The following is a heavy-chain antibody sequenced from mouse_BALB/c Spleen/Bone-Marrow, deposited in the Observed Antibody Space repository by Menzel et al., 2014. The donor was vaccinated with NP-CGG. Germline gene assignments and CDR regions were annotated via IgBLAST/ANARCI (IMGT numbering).Heavy chain of an antibody. J-gene: IGHJ4*01. V-gene: IGHV1-82*01. Sequence: QVQLQQSRPELVKPGASVKISCKASGYAFSYSWMNWVKQRPGQGLEWIGRIYPGDGDTYYNGKFKGRATLTADKSSSTAYMQLSSLTSVDSAVYFCARSDGYRAMDYWGQGPSVTVSS. CDR1: GYAFSYSW. CDR3: ARSDGYRAMDY. CDR2: IYPGDGDT. D-gene: IGHD2-3*01.